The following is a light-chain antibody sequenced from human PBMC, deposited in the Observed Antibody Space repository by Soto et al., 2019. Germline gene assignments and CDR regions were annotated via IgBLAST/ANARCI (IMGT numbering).Light chain of an antibody. J-gene: IGKJ3*01. V-gene: IGKV3-15*01. CDR2: GAS. CDR3: QQYNSWPPLT. CDR1: QSVSSN. Sequence: EIVMTQSPATLSVSPGERATLSCRASQSVSSNLAWYQQKPGQAPRLLIYGASTRATGIPARFSGSGSGTDFTLTISSLQSEDFAVYYCQQYNSWPPLTCGPGTKVDIK.